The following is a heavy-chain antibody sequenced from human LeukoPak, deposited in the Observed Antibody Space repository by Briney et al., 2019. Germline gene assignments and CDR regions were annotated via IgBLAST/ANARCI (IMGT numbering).Heavy chain of an antibody. J-gene: IGHJ1*01. Sequence: PGGSLRLSCAASGFTFSRFAMIWVRQAPGKGLEWVAFIRYDGSNKYHADSVKGRFTISRDNSKSTLYLQMNSLRAEDTAVYYCAKDLGYYRYFQHWGQGTLVTVSS. V-gene: IGHV3-30*02. CDR2: IRYDGSNK. CDR1: GFTFSRFA. D-gene: IGHD3-22*01. CDR3: AKDLGYYRYFQH.